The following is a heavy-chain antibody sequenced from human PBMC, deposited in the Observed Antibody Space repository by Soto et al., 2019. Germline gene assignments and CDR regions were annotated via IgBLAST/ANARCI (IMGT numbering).Heavy chain of an antibody. D-gene: IGHD3-10*01. CDR1: GFTFSDYY. CDR3: ARVGVDYYGSGSYHWFDP. Sequence: GGSLRLSCAASGFTFSDYYMSWIRQAPGKGLEWVSYISSSSYTNYADSVKGRFTISRDNAKNSLYLQMNSLRAEDTAVYYCARVGVDYYGSGSYHWFDPWGQGTLVTVSS. J-gene: IGHJ5*02. CDR2: ISSSSYT. V-gene: IGHV3-11*06.